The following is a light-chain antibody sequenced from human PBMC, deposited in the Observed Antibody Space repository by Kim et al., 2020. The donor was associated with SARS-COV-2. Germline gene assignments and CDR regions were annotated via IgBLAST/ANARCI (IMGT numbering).Light chain of an antibody. Sequence: EIVMTQSPATLSVSPGETVTLSCRASQSISSHLAWYQQKPGQAPRLLIHGASTRATGIPARFSGSGSGTDFSLTISSLQPEDFGIYYCKQYNNWYTFGQGTKLEI. CDR1: QSISSH. CDR2: GAS. J-gene: IGKJ2*01. CDR3: KQYNNWYT. V-gene: IGKV3-15*01.